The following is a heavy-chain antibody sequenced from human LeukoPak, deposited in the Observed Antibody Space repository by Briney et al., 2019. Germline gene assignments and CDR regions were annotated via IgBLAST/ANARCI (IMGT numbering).Heavy chain of an antibody. CDR2: ISSSSSST. V-gene: IGHV3-11*05. CDR1: GFTFSDYY. D-gene: IGHD3-10*01. Sequence: GGSLRLSCAASGFTFSDYYMSWIRQAPGKGLEWVAYISSSSSSTNYADSVKGRFTISRDNAKNSLYLRMNSLRAEDTAVYYCARVPGKYAFDIWGQGTMVTVSA. J-gene: IGHJ3*02. CDR3: ARVPGKYAFDI.